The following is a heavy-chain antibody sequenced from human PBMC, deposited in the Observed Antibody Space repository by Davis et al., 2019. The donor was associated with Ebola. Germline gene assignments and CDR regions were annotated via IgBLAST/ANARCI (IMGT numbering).Heavy chain of an antibody. CDR3: ARDGKYYDFWSGYYPD. V-gene: IGHV3-74*01. CDR2: INSDGSST. Sequence: HTGGSLRLSCAASGFTFSSYWMHWVRQAPGKGLVWVSRINSDGSSTNYADSVKGRFTISRDNAKNSLYLQMNSLRAEDTAVYYCARDGKYYDFWSGYYPDWGQGTLVTVSS. J-gene: IGHJ4*02. D-gene: IGHD3-3*01. CDR1: GFTFSSYW.